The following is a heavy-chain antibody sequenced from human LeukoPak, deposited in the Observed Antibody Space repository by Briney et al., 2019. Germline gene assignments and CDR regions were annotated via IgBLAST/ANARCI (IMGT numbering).Heavy chain of an antibody. V-gene: IGHV3-30-3*01. CDR3: ARSVAPQYYDFWSGLPYYYGMDV. CDR2: ISYDGSNK. CDR1: GFTFSSYA. D-gene: IGHD3-3*01. J-gene: IGHJ6*02. Sequence: GGSLRLSCAASGFTFSSYAMHWVRQAPGKGLEWVAVISYDGSNKYYADSVKGRFTISRDNSKNTLYLQMNSLRAEDTAVYYCARSVAPQYYDFWSGLPYYYGMDVRGQGTTVTVSS.